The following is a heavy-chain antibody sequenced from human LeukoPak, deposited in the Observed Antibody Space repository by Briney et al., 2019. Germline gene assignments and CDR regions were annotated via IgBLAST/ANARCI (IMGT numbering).Heavy chain of an antibody. V-gene: IGHV1-46*01. D-gene: IGHD3-10*01. CDR2: INPSGGST. CDR1: GYTFITYY. CDR3: ARVSGSTITMVRGVIITVPRPDFDY. Sequence: ASVKVSCKASGYTFITYYMHWVRQAPGQGLEWMGIINPSGGSTSYAQKFQGRVTMTGDTSTSTVYMELSSLRSEDTAVYYCARVSGSTITMVRGVIITVPRPDFDYWGQGTLVTVSS. J-gene: IGHJ4*02.